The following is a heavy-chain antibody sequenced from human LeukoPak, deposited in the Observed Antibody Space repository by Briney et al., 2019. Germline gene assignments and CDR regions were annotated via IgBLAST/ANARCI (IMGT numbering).Heavy chain of an antibody. V-gene: IGHV1-18*01. D-gene: IGHD3-3*01. CDR1: GYTFTSYG. Sequence: ASVKVSCKASGYTFTSYGISWVRQAPGQGLEWMGWISAYNGNTNYAQKLQGRVTMTTDTSTSTAYMEPRSLRSDDTAVYYCARDLITIFGVVTYYFDYWGQGTLVTVSS. J-gene: IGHJ4*02. CDR2: ISAYNGNT. CDR3: ARDLITIFGVVTYYFDY.